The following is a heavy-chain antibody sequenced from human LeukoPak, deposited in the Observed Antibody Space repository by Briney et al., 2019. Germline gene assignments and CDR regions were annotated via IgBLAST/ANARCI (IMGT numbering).Heavy chain of an antibody. CDR2: IKEDGSEK. CDR3: ARTSRAVAGLLVEFDY. J-gene: IGHJ4*02. CDR1: GFTFSSYW. Sequence: PGGSLRLSCAASGFTFSSYWMSWVRQPPGKGLEWVANIKEDGSEKYYVDSVKGRFTISRDNAKNSLYLQMNSLRAEDTAVYYCARTSRAVAGLLVEFDYWGQGTLVTVSS. D-gene: IGHD6-19*01. V-gene: IGHV3-7*01.